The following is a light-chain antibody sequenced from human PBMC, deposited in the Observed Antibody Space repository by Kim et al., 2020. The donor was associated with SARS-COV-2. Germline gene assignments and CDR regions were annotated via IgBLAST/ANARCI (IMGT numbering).Light chain of an antibody. CDR1: QNVYVW. J-gene: IGKJ1*01. Sequence: TADIGARVTIACRASQNVYVWVAWDQQKPGRAPTLLIYKATTLESGVPSRFSGSGSGTEFTLTISSLQPDDFASYYCQQYHSSWTFGQGTKVDIK. CDR3: QQYHSSWT. CDR2: KAT. V-gene: IGKV1-5*03.